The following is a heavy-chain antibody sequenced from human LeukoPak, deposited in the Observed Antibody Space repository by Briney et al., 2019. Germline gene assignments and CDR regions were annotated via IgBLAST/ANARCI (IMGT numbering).Heavy chain of an antibody. Sequence: PGESLKISCKGSGYRFTSYWIAWVRQMPGKGLEWMGIIYPGDSDTRYSPSFQGQVTISADKSISTAYLQWSSLKASNTAMYYCARHPPVYDSSGSPDYWGQGTLVTVSS. D-gene: IGHD3-22*01. J-gene: IGHJ4*02. CDR3: ARHPPVYDSSGSPDY. CDR1: GYRFTSYW. V-gene: IGHV5-51*01. CDR2: IYPGDSDT.